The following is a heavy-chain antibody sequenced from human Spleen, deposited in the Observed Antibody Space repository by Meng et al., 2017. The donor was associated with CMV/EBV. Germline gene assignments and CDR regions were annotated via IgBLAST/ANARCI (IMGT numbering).Heavy chain of an antibody. CDR3: AKDRPYCSSTSCYTDGFDP. V-gene: IGHV3-30*04. J-gene: IGHJ5*02. CDR2: ISYDESNY. CDR1: TFSNYA. D-gene: IGHD2-2*02. Sequence: TFSNYAMHWVRQAPGKGLEWVAVISYDESNYYYADSVKGRFTISRDNSKNTLYLQMNSLRAEDTAVYYCAKDRPYCSSTSCYTDGFDPWGQGTLVTVSS.